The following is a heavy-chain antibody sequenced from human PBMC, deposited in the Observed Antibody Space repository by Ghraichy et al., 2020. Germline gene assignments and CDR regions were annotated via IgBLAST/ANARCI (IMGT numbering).Heavy chain of an antibody. V-gene: IGHV3-48*01. J-gene: IGHJ2*01. CDR1: GFTFSSYS. CDR3: ASQPDYGDSIYWYFDL. D-gene: IGHD4-17*01. CDR2: ISSSSSTI. Sequence: GGSLRLSCAASGFTFSSYSMNWVRQAPGKGLEWVSYISSSSSTIYYADSVKGRFTISRDNAKNSLYLQMNSLRAEDTAVYYCASQPDYGDSIYWYFDLWGRGTLVTVSS.